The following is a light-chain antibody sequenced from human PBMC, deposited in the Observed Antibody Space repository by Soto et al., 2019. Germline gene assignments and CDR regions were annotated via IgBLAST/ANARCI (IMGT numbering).Light chain of an antibody. Sequence: EIVMTQSPATLSVSPGERATLSCRASQSMSSNLAWYQQKPGQAPRLLIYGASTRATGIPARFSCSGSGTEVTLTISSLQSEDFAFYYCQQYNNWPPYTFGQGTKMEI. CDR2: GAS. CDR3: QQYNNWPPYT. V-gene: IGKV3-15*01. CDR1: QSMSSN. J-gene: IGKJ2*01.